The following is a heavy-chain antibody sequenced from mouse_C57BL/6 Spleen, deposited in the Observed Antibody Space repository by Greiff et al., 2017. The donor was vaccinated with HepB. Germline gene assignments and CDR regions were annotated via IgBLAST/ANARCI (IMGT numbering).Heavy chain of an antibody. D-gene: IGHD1-1*02. J-gene: IGHJ3*01. Sequence: DVQLQESGPELVKPGASVKIPCKASGYTFTDYNMDWVKLSHGKSLEWIGDINPNNGGTIYNQKFKGKATLTVDKSSSTAYMELRSLTSEDTAVYYCARNYLPRGFAYWGQGTLVTVSA. CDR3: ARNYLPRGFAY. CDR1: GYTFTDYN. CDR2: INPNNGGT. V-gene: IGHV1-18*01.